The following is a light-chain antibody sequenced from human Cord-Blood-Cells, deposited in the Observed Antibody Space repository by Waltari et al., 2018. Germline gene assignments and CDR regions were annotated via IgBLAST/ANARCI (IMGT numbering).Light chain of an antibody. CDR3: QQSYNPLT. Sequence: DIQMTQSPSSLSASVGDRVTITCRASQRISSYLKWYQQKPGKAPKLLIYAASSLQSGVPSRFSGSGSVTDFTLTISSLQPEEFATYYCQQSYNPLTFGVGTKVEFK. CDR2: AAS. CDR1: QRISSY. V-gene: IGKV1-39*01. J-gene: IGKJ4*01.